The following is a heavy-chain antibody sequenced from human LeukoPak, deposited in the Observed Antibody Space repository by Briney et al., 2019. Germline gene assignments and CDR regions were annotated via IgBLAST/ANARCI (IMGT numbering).Heavy chain of an antibody. Sequence: GGSLRLSCAASGFTFSSYAMNWVRQAPGKRLEWVSAITGGGSSTFYADSVKGRFTISRDNSKNTLYLQMNGLRAEDTALYYCAKNPQGGYYGSGSYYWVYWGQGTLVTVSS. CDR2: ITGGGSST. V-gene: IGHV3-23*01. CDR1: GFTFSSYA. D-gene: IGHD3-10*01. CDR3: AKNPQGGYYGSGSYYWVY. J-gene: IGHJ4*02.